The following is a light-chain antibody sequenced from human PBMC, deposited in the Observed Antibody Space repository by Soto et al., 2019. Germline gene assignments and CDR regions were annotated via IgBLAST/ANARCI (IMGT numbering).Light chain of an antibody. Sequence: EIVLTQSPGTLSLSPGERATLSCRASQSVSTSYFAWYQQTPGQAPRLLIYASSSRATGIPDRFSGSGSGTDFTLTISRLEPEDFAVYYCQQYAISPETFGQVSKVEIK. CDR1: QSVSTSY. J-gene: IGKJ1*01. CDR3: QQYAISPET. CDR2: ASS. V-gene: IGKV3-20*01.